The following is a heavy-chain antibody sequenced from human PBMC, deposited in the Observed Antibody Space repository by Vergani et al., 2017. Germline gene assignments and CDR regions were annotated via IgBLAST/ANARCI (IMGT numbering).Heavy chain of an antibody. CDR3: ATYDYGGNSVPFDY. Sequence: HVQLVQSGAEVKKPGASVKVSCKASGYTFTGYYMHWVRQAPGKGLEWMGGFDPEDGETIYAQKFQGRVNMTEDTSTDTAYMELSSLRSEDTAVYYCATYDYGGNSVPFDYWGQGTLVTVSS. CDR1: GYTFTGYY. J-gene: IGHJ4*02. D-gene: IGHD4-23*01. V-gene: IGHV1-24*01. CDR2: FDPEDGET.